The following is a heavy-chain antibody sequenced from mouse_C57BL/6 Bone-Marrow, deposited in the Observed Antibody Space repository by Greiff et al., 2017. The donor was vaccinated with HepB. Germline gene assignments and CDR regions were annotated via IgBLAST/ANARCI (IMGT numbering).Heavy chain of an antibody. Sequence: EVKLMESGGGLVQPGGSLKLSCAASGFTFSDYYMYWVRQTPEKRLEWVAYISNGGGSTYYPDTVKGRFTISRDNAKNTLYLQMSRLKSEDTAMYYCARRGDYDDWYFDVWGTGTTVTVSS. CDR3: ARRGDYDDWYFDV. J-gene: IGHJ1*03. D-gene: IGHD2-4*01. CDR2: ISNGGGST. CDR1: GFTFSDYY. V-gene: IGHV5-12*01.